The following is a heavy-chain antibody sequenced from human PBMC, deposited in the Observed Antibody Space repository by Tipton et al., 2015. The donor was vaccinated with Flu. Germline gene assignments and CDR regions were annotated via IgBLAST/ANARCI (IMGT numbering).Heavy chain of an antibody. CDR2: ISGSGGST. Sequence: SLRLSCAASGFTFSSYAMSWARQAPGKGLEWVSAISGSGGSTYYADSVKGRFTISRDNSKNTLYLQMNSLRAEDTAVYYCAKDDYYGSGSYTALEYYFDYWGQGTLVTVSS. D-gene: IGHD3-10*01. V-gene: IGHV3-23*01. CDR3: AKDDYYGSGSYTALEYYFDY. CDR1: GFTFSSYA. J-gene: IGHJ4*02.